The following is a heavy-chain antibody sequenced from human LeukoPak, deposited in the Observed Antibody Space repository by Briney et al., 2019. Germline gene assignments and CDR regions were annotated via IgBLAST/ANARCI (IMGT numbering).Heavy chain of an antibody. CDR2: ISGSGGST. Sequence: GGSLRLSCVASGFTFSTYGMSWVRQAPGKGLEWVSAISGSGGSTYYADSVKGRFTISRDNSKNTLYLQMNSLRAEDTALYYCAKDIRAIAVAGGFDYWGQGTLVTVSS. D-gene: IGHD6-19*01. CDR1: GFTFSTYG. J-gene: IGHJ4*02. CDR3: AKDIRAIAVAGGFDY. V-gene: IGHV3-23*01.